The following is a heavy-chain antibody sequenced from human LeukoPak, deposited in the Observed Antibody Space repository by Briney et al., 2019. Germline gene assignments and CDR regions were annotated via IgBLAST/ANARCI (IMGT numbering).Heavy chain of an antibody. D-gene: IGHD3-10*01. Sequence: PGRSLRLSCAASGFTFSSYAMHWVRQAPGKGLEWVAVISYDGSNKYYADSVKGRFTISRDNSKNTLYLQMNSLRAEDTAAYYCASVLLWSRERPTDYYYYGMDVWGQGTTVTVSS. CDR3: ASVLLWSRERPTDYYYYGMDV. CDR1: GFTFSSYA. V-gene: IGHV3-30-3*01. CDR2: ISYDGSNK. J-gene: IGHJ6*02.